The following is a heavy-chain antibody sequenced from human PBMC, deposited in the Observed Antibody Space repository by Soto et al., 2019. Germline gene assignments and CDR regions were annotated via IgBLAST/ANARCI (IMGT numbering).Heavy chain of an antibody. Sequence: PGGSLRLSCAGSGLTFSAYSMNWVRQAPGRGLEWVSSITSSGTYIYYAYSVKGRFTISIDNAKISLYLQMNSLRAEDTAVYFCASLLAFCGGHSYYRGHXWGQGALVTVSX. CDR1: GLTFSAYS. CDR2: ITSSGTYI. V-gene: IGHV3-21*01. CDR3: ASLLAFCGGHSYYRGHX. J-gene: IGHJ4*02. D-gene: IGHD2-21*02.